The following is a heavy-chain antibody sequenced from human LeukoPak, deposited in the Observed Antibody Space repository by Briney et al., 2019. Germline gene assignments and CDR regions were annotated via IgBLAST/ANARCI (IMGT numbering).Heavy chain of an antibody. CDR1: GYTFTSYY. CDR2: IDPTGGTT. CDR3: AREGHRSSSLLGAFDI. Sequence: ASVKVSCKASGYTFTSYYIHWVRQAPGQGPEWMGIIDPTGGTTGYAQKFQGRVTMTRDTSTSTVYMELSSLRSEDTAVYHCAREGHRSSSLLGAFDIWGQGTMVTVSS. D-gene: IGHD6-13*01. J-gene: IGHJ3*02. V-gene: IGHV1-46*01.